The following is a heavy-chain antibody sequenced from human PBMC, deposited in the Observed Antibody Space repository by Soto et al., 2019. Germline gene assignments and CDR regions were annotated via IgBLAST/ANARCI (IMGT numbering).Heavy chain of an antibody. Sequence: RVASGYNFGCCGMHWVRQAPGKGLEWLSLIWYDGSNEYYADSVKGRFTISRDNSKNTLYLQMNSLESEDTAVYYCARQSPNTIDWGLGTLVTVSS. J-gene: IGHJ4*02. D-gene: IGHD1-1*01. CDR1: GYNFGCCG. CDR2: IWYDGSNE. V-gene: IGHV3-33*01. CDR3: ARQSPNTID.